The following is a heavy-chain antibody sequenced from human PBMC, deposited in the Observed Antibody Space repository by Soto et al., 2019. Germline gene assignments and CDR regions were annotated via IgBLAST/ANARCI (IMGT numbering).Heavy chain of an antibody. D-gene: IGHD6-19*01. J-gene: IGHJ4*02. CDR1: GGSISRSSYY. CDR2: IYYSVST. CDR3: ARGGWKLFDY. Sequence: PSETLSLTWTVSGGSISRSSYYWGWIRQPPGKGLEWIGNIYYSVSTNYNPSLRSRVTISVDTSKNQFSLKLSSVTAADTAVYYCARGGWKLFDYWGQGTLVTVSS. V-gene: IGHV4-39*07.